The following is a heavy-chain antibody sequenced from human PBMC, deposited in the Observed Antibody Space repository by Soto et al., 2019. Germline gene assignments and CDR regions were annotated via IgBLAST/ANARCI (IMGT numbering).Heavy chain of an antibody. CDR3: AREFLAAKPGIAAAGTREVWFDP. Sequence: PSETLSLTCTVSGGSISSGDYYWSWIRQPPGKGLEWIGYIYYSGSTYYNPSLKSRVTISVDTSKNQFSLKLRSVTAADTAVYYCAREFLAAKPGIAAAGTREVWFDPWGQGTLVTVSS. CDR1: GGSISSGDYY. D-gene: IGHD6-13*01. J-gene: IGHJ5*02. V-gene: IGHV4-30-4*01. CDR2: IYYSGST.